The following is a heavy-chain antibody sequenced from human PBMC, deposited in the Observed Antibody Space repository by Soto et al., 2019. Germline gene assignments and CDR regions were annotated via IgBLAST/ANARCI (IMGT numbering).Heavy chain of an antibody. D-gene: IGHD1-1*01. CDR2: IYPGDSDT. CDR1: GYSFTSYW. V-gene: IGHV5-51*01. J-gene: IGHJ6*02. Sequence: GESLKISCKGSGYSFTSYWIGWVRQMPGKGLEWMGIIYPGDSDTRYSPSFQGQVTISADKSISTAYLQWSSLKASDTAMYYCARQMKRVNPFSTNYYYGMDVWGQGTTVTVSS. CDR3: ARQMKRVNPFSTNYYYGMDV.